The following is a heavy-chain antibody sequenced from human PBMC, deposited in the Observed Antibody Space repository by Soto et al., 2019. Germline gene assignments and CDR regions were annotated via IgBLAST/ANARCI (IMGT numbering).Heavy chain of an antibody. D-gene: IGHD3-9*01. CDR3: TRDEGGYDILTGYYKAHHFDY. V-gene: IGHV1-18*01. Sequence: QVHLEQSGAEVKKPGDSVKVSCKASGYTFTHFYITWVRQAPGQGLEWMGAISPHNFNTNFAQKLQGRVTMTTDTSTNTAYMELRNLTSDYTAVYYCTRDEGGYDILTGYYKAHHFDYWGQGFLVTVSS. CDR1: GYTFTHFY. CDR2: ISPHNFNT. J-gene: IGHJ4*02.